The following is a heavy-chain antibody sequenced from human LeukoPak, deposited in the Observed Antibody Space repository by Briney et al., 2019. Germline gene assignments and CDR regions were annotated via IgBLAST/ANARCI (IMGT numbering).Heavy chain of an antibody. J-gene: IGHJ1*01. Sequence: GGSLRLSCAASTVIFRKYWIGWARQAPGKGLEWVANIAHDGSVKWYVDSVKGRFIISRDNARDSLYLQMNGLRVEDTAIYYCAFFVREPQNWGQGTLVTVSS. CDR1: TVIFRKYW. CDR3: AFFVREPQN. D-gene: IGHD3-10*02. CDR2: IAHDGSVK. V-gene: IGHV3-7*01.